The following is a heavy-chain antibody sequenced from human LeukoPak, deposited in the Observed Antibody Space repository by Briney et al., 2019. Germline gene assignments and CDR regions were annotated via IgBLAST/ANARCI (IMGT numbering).Heavy chain of an antibody. D-gene: IGHD2-15*01. J-gene: IGHJ3*01. Sequence: PSETLSLTCAVYGGSFSGYYWSWIRQPPGKGLEWIGEINHSGSTNYNPSLKSRVTISVDTSKNQFSLKLSSMTAADTAIYYCVRASVDSGGAFDVWGQGTVVTVSS. CDR1: GGSFSGYY. V-gene: IGHV4-34*01. CDR3: VRASVDSGGAFDV. CDR2: INHSGST.